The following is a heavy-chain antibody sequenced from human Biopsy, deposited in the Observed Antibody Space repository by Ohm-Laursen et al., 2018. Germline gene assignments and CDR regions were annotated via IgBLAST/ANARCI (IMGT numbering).Heavy chain of an antibody. CDR2: INQSGST. J-gene: IGHJ4*02. CDR1: ERTFSDYR. CDR3: GNEVYGRDY. Sequence: GTLSLTCVVFERTFSDYRWTWIRQPPGKGLEWIGQINQSGSTNYNPSLKSRVTISADASKYEFSLRLTSVTAADTAVYFCGNEVYGRDYWGLGAQVTVSS. V-gene: IGHV4-34*08. D-gene: IGHD4-17*01.